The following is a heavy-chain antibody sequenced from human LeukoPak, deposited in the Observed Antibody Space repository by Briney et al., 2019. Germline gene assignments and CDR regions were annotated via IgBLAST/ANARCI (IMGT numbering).Heavy chain of an antibody. V-gene: IGHV4-34*01. CDR2: INHSGST. Sequence: SETLSLTCAVYGGSFSGYYWSWIRQPPGKGLEWIGEINHSGSTNYNPSLKSRVTISVDTSKNQFSLKLSSVTAADTAVYYCARESIAARRFDYWGQGTLVTVSS. D-gene: IGHD6-6*01. CDR3: ARESIAARRFDY. CDR1: GGSFSGYY. J-gene: IGHJ4*02.